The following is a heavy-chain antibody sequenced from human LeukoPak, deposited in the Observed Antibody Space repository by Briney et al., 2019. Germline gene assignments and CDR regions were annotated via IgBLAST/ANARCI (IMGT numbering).Heavy chain of an antibody. CDR1: GFTVSSNY. D-gene: IGHD4-17*01. V-gene: IGHV3-66*01. CDR2: IYSGDIT. CDR3: ARGATTTVTADY. J-gene: IGHJ4*02. Sequence: PGGSLRLPCAASGFTVSSNYMSWVRQAPGKGLEWVSVIYSGDITYYADPVKGRFTISRDNSKNTLYLQMNSLRAEDTAVYYCARGATTTVTADYWGQGTLVTVSS.